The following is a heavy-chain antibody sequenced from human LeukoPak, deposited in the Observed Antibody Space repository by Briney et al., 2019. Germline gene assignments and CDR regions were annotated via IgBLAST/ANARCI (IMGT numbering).Heavy chain of an antibody. V-gene: IGHV4-59*01. CDR3: ARIGHEDYYFDY. Sequence: SATLSLTCTVSGGSISSYYWSWIRQPPGKGLEWIGYIYYSGSTNYNPSLKSRVTISVDTSKYQFSLKLSSVPAADTAVYYCARIGHEDYYFDYWGQGTLVTVSS. CDR2: IYYSGST. CDR1: GGSISSYY. J-gene: IGHJ4*02.